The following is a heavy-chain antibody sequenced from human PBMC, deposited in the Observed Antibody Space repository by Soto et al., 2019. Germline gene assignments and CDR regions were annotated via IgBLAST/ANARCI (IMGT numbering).Heavy chain of an antibody. J-gene: IGHJ5*02. V-gene: IGHV1-2*04. CDR3: ARGDIVVVVAATRGWFDP. CDR1: GYTFTGYY. Sequence: SVKVSCKASGYTFTGYYMHLVRQAPGQGLEWMGWINPNSGGTNYAQKFQGWVTMTRDTSISKAYMELSRLRSDDTAVYYCARGDIVVVVAATRGWFDPWGQGTLVTV. CDR2: INPNSGGT. D-gene: IGHD2-15*01.